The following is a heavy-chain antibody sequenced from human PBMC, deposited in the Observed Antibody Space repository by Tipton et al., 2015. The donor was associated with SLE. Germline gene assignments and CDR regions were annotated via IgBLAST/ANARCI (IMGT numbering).Heavy chain of an antibody. CDR3: ATEWYGSTSFDY. J-gene: IGHJ4*01. CDR2: IFQSGSA. CDR1: GNDISRGTY. V-gene: IGHV4-38-2*01. D-gene: IGHD6-13*01. Sequence: PGLVKPSETLSLTCDVSGNDISRGTYWAWIRQPPGKGLEWIGSIFQSGSARYNPSLKSRASISVDTSKNQFSLRLTSVAAADTAVYYCATEWYGSTSFDYWGHGTRVSVSS.